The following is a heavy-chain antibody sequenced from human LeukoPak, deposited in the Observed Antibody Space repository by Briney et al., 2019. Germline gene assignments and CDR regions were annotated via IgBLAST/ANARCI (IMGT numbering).Heavy chain of an antibody. CDR1: GGSISSYY. J-gene: IGHJ3*02. V-gene: IGHV4-59*01. CDR3: ARSSIAADYAFDI. CDR2: IYYSGST. D-gene: IGHD6-13*01. Sequence: SETLSLTCTVSGGSISSYYWSWIRQPPGKGLEWIGYIYYSGSTNYNPSLKSRVTISVDTSKNQFSLKLSSVTAADTAVYYCARSSIAADYAFDIWGQGTMVTVSS.